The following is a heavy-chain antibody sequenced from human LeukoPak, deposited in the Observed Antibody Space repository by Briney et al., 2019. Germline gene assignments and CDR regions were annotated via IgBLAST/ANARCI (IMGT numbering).Heavy chain of an antibody. J-gene: IGHJ5*02. CDR3: ARDRPIAANQKLRFDP. Sequence: PSETLSLTCAVYGGSFSGYYWSWIRQPPGKGLEWIGEINHSGSTNYNPSLKSRVTISVDTSKNQFSLKLSSVTAADTAVYYCARDRPIAANQKLRFDPWGQGTLVTVSS. D-gene: IGHD2-15*01. CDR1: GGSFSGYY. CDR2: INHSGST. V-gene: IGHV4-34*01.